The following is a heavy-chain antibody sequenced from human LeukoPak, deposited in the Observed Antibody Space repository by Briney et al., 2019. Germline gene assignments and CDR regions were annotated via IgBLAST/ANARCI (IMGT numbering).Heavy chain of an antibody. J-gene: IGHJ3*02. CDR1: GGSITIGSYY. D-gene: IGHD3-22*01. Sequence: SKTLSLTCTVSGGSITIGSYYWSWIRQPAGKGLEWIGRIYTSGSTNYNPSLKSRVTISVDTSKNQFSLKLSSVTAADTAVYYCARARYYDSSGYYSTLGAFDIWGQGTMVTVSS. CDR3: ARARYYDSSGYYSTLGAFDI. V-gene: IGHV4-61*02. CDR2: IYTSGST.